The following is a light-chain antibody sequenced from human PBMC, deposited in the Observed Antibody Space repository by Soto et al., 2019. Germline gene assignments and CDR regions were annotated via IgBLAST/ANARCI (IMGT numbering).Light chain of an antibody. CDR1: SSDIGSYNV. J-gene: IGLJ2*01. Sequence: QSALTQPASVSGSPGQSIAISCTGSSSDIGSYNVVSWYQQHPGKAPKLMIYDVTKRPSGVSNRFSGSKSGNTASQTISGLHPEDEADYYCCSYVGSSTLVFGGGTKLTVL. CDR2: DVT. V-gene: IGLV2-23*02. CDR3: CSYVGSSTLV.